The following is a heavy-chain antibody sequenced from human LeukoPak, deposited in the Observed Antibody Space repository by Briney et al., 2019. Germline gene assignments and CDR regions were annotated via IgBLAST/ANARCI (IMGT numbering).Heavy chain of an antibody. CDR1: GYTFTGYY. D-gene: IGHD1-26*01. CDR3: ARLRGGWELPGSGAYYFDY. J-gene: IGHJ4*02. V-gene: IGHV1-2*02. CDR2: INPNSGGT. Sequence: GASVKVSCKASGYTFTGYYMHWVRQAPGQGLEWMGWINPNSGGTNYAQKLQGRVTMTTDTSTSTAYMELRSLRSDDTAVYYCARLRGGWELPGSGAYYFDYWGQGTLVTVSS.